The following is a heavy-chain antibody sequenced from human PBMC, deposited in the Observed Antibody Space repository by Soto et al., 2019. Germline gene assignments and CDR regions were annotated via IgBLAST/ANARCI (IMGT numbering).Heavy chain of an antibody. Sequence: GGSLRLSCAASGITFSSYWMHWVRQVPGKGLVWVSRINSDGSSTNYADSVKGRFTISRDDAKNTLYLQMNSLRAEDTAVYYCARIGYSSSCFDYWGQGIPVTVSS. J-gene: IGHJ4*02. V-gene: IGHV3-74*01. D-gene: IGHD6-6*01. CDR1: GITFSSYW. CDR2: INSDGSST. CDR3: ARIGYSSSCFDY.